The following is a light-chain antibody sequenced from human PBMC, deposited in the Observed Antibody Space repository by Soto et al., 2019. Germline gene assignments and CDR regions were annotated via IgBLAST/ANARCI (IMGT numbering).Light chain of an antibody. V-gene: IGLV1-44*01. CDR3: AVWDGSLNAWV. J-gene: IGLJ3*02. CDR2: NND. CDR1: SSNIGRDA. Sequence: QSVLTQPPSASATPGQGVTISCSGSSSNIGRDAVTWYQQLPGSAPKLLIYNNDQRPSGVPDRLSGSRSGTSASLAISGLQSEDEADYYCAVWDGSLNAWVFGGGTKLTVL.